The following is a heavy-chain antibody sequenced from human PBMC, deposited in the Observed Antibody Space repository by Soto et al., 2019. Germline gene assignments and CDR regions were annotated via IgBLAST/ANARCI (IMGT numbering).Heavy chain of an antibody. D-gene: IGHD3-3*01. CDR3: ARSGFWSGYEINPWGMDV. J-gene: IGHJ6*02. CDR2: IYPGDSDT. CDR1: GYSFTSYW. Sequence: PGESLKISCKGSGYSFTSYWIGWVRQMPGKGLEWMGIIYPGDSDTRYSPSFQGQVTISADKSISTAYLQWSSLKASDTAMYYCARSGFWSGYEINPWGMDVWGQGTTVTVSS. V-gene: IGHV5-51*01.